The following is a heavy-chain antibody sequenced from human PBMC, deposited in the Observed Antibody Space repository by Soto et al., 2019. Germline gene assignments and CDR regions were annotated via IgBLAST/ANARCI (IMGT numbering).Heavy chain of an antibody. J-gene: IGHJ4*02. CDR2: MSYDGTTK. CDR3: ARQVLWSRYFDY. V-gene: IGHV3-30-3*01. D-gene: IGHD2-15*01. Sequence: QVQLVESGGGVVQPGRSLRLSCAASGFIFSNYVMYWVRQAPGKGLEWVSFMSYDGTTKYYADSVKGRFTISRDNSKNTQYLQMNSLRPEDTAVYYCARQVLWSRYFDYWGQGTLVTVSS. CDR1: GFIFSNYV.